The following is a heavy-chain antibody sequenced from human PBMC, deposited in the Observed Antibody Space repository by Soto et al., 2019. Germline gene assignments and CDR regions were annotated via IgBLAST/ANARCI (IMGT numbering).Heavy chain of an antibody. CDR3: ARGVDYYGSGRGLGYYYYMDV. D-gene: IGHD3-10*01. V-gene: IGHV1-2*04. CDR1: GYTFTGYY. J-gene: IGHJ6*03. Sequence: ASVKVSCKASGYTFTGYYMHWVRQAPGQGLEWMGWINPNSGGTNYAQKFQGWVTMTRDTSISTAYMELSRLGSDDTAVYYCARGVDYYGSGRGLGYYYYMDVWGKGTTVTVSS. CDR2: INPNSGGT.